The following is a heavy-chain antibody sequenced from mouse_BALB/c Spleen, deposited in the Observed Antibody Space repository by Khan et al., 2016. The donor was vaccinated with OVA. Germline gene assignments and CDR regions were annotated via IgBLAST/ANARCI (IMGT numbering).Heavy chain of an antibody. CDR3: ARAYYRYDGYDAKDY. D-gene: IGHD2-14*01. V-gene: IGHV2-6-4*01. J-gene: IGHJ4*01. CDR1: GFSLSRYN. CDR2: IWGGGGT. Sequence: VQLQESGPGLVAPSQSLSITCTVSGFSLSRYNIHWVRQPPGKGLEWLGMIWGGGGTDYNSTLKIRLSISKDNSKCQVFLKMNSLQTDDTAMYYCARAYYRYDGYDAKDYWGQGTSVTVSS.